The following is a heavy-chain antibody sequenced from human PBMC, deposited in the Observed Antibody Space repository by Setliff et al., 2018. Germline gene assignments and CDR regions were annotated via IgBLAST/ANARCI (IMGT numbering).Heavy chain of an antibody. V-gene: IGHV3-33*08. J-gene: IGHJ5*02. CDR3: ARDRGGTNPWFDP. Sequence: PGGSLRLSCAASGFTFSTYRMHWVRQAPGKGLEWVAVIWDDGSTYYADSVKGRSTISRDISKSTLYLHMNSLRAEDTAVYYCARDRGGTNPWFDPWGQGTLVTVSS. CDR2: IWDDGST. D-gene: IGHD3-10*01. CDR1: GFTFSTYR.